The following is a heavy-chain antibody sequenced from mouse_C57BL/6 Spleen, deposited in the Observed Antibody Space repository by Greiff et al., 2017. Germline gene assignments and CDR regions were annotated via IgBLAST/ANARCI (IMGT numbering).Heavy chain of an antibody. V-gene: IGHV1-81*01. Sequence: VQLQQSGAELARPGASVKLSCKASGYTFTSYGISWVKQRTGQGLEWIGEIYPRSGNTYYNEKFKGKATLTADKSSSTAYMELRSLTSEDSAVYFCARRYGNYVWYFDVWGTGTTVTVSS. CDR1: GYTFTSYG. D-gene: IGHD2-10*02. CDR3: ARRYGNYVWYFDV. CDR2: IYPRSGNT. J-gene: IGHJ1*03.